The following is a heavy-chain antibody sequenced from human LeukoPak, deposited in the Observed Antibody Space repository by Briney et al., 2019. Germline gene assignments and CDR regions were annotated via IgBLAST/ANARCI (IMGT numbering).Heavy chain of an antibody. J-gene: IGHJ4*02. CDR1: GGSISSGGYY. D-gene: IGHD6-19*01. CDR3: ARGVPVAGLDF. V-gene: IGHV4-31*03. Sequence: PSQTLSLTCTVSGGSISSGGYYWSWIRQHPGKGLEWIGYIYYSGSTYYNPSLKSRVTISVDTSKNQFSLKLSSVTAADTAVYHCARGVPVAGLDFWGQGTLVTVSS. CDR2: IYYSGST.